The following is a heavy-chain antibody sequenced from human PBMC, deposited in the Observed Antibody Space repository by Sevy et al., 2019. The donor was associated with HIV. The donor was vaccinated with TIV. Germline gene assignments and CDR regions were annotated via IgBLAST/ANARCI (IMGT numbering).Heavy chain of an antibody. CDR2: ISYDGSSK. V-gene: IGHV3-30-3*01. J-gene: IGHJ4*02. Sequence: GGSLRLSCAASGFTFSSYAMHWVRQAPGKGLEWVAIISYDGSSKYYADSVKGRFTISRDNSKNTLYLQMNSLRAEDTAVYYCARVYCGGDCYFAFDYWGQGTLVTVSS. CDR1: GFTFSSYA. D-gene: IGHD2-21*02. CDR3: ARVYCGGDCYFAFDY.